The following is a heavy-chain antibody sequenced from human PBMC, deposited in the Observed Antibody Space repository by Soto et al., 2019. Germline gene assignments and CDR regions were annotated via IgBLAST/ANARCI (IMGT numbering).Heavy chain of an antibody. CDR2: ISSSGGST. Sequence: YGMSWVRQAPGKGLEWVSAISSSGGSTYYADSVKGRFTISRDTSKNTLYLQMNSLRAEDTAVYFCARNWDCWGQGTLVTVSS. CDR1: YG. J-gene: IGHJ4*02. V-gene: IGHV3-23*01. CDR3: ARNWDC.